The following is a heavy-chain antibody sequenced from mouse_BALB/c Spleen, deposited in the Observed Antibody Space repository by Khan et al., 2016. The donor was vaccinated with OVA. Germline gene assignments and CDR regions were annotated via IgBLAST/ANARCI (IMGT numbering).Heavy chain of an antibody. V-gene: IGHV1S56*01. CDR1: GYTLTSYY. J-gene: IGHJ2*01. Sequence: QVQLQQSGPELVRPGASVKMSCKASGYTLTSYYIHWVKQRPGQGLEWIGWIYPVDGSSKYNEKFKGKSTLTADKSSSTAYMLLSSLTSEDSAIYVCARGYDGYLDYWGQGTTLTVSS. CDR2: IYPVDGSS. D-gene: IGHD1-1*01. CDR3: ARGYDGYLDY.